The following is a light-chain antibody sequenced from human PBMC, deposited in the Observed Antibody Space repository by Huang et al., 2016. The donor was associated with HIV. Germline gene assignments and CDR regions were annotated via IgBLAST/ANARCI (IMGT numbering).Light chain of an antibody. CDR1: EGIRSYY. CDR3: QHYGPTPSWT. Sequence: EIVLTQSPGTLSLSPGERAALSCRASEGIRSYYVAWYQQKPGQAPRLLIYAASSRDTGIPYRFSGSGSGTDFTLTISRLEPEYFAVYYCQHYGPTPSWTFGQGTKVEIK. J-gene: IGKJ1*01. CDR2: AAS. V-gene: IGKV3-20*01.